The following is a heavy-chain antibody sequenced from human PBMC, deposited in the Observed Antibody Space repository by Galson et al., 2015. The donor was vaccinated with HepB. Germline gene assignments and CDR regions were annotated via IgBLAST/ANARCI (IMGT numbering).Heavy chain of an antibody. J-gene: IGHJ4*02. CDR2: IYYTVST. CDR3: ARCRDHNKNAY. D-gene: IGHD1-14*01. V-gene: IGHV4-31*03. Sequence: TLSLTCTVSSGSIISSGDSYWSWISQHPGKGLEWIGYIYYTVSTYYNPSLKSRVTISVDKSKNQLSLNLSSVPAADTAVYYCARCRDHNKNAYWGQGALVTVSS. CDR1: SGSIISSGDSY.